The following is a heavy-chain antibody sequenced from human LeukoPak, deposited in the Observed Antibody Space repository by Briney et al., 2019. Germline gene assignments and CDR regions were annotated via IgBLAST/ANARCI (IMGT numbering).Heavy chain of an antibody. Sequence: ASVKVSCKASGYTFTDYYMHWERQAPGQGLEWMGWINPNSGDTNYAQKFQGRVAMARDTSISTAYMDLSRLRSDDTAVYYCARDGAFDIWGQGTMVTVSS. CDR2: INPNSGDT. CDR1: GYTFTDYY. J-gene: IGHJ3*02. CDR3: ARDGAFDI. V-gene: IGHV1-2*02.